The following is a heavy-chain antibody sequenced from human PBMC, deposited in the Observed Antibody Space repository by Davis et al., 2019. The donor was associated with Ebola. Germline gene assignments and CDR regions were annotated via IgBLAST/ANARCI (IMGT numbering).Heavy chain of an antibody. J-gene: IGHJ6*02. CDR3: ARIGAIGGAGAHYYYYGMDV. CDR1: GGSISSSSYY. Sequence: MPSETLSLTCTVSGGSISSSSYYWSWIRQPPGKGLEWIGEINHSGSTNYNPSLKSRVTISVDTSKNQFSLKLSSVTAADTAVYYCARIGAIGGAGAHYYYYGMDVWGQGTTVTVSS. CDR2: INHSGST. V-gene: IGHV4-39*07. D-gene: IGHD1-26*01.